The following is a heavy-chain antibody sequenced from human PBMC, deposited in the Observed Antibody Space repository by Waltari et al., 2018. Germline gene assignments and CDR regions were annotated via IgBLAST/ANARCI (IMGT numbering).Heavy chain of an antibody. CDR1: GLTFSGST. V-gene: IGHV3-73*01. CDR2: IRSKPNNYAT. D-gene: IGHD6-13*01. CDR3: TGGAVTGTDF. J-gene: IGHJ4*02. Sequence: EVQVVESGGGLVQPGGSLKLSCATSGLTFSGSTIHWVRQTSGKGLEWMGRIRSKPNNYATRYTASVEGRFTTSRDDSEDTAYLQMSSLMTEDTAVYYCTGGAVTGTDFWGQGTLVTVSS.